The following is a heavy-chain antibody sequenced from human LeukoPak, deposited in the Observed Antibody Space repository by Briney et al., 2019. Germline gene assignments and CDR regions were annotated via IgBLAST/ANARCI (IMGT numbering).Heavy chain of an antibody. Sequence: GGSLGLSCSASGLTFSTCAMHWVRQAPGRGLEWLTLIRPDGGKKFYSDSVKGRFTVSRDNFKNMLYLEMNSLRSEDTAVYYCVKDDPVLHFWGQGALVSVSS. CDR1: GLTFSTCA. CDR2: IRPDGGKK. CDR3: VKDDPVLHF. V-gene: IGHV3-30*02. J-gene: IGHJ4*02.